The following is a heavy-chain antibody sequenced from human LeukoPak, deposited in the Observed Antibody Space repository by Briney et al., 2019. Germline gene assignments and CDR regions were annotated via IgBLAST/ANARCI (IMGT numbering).Heavy chain of an antibody. CDR1: GFTFSSYA. Sequence: GGSLRLSCAASGFTFSSYAMHWVRQAPGKGLEWVAVISYDGSNKYYADSVKGRFTISRDNAKNSLYLQMNSLRAEDTAVYYCARDLGGSGSYYSLLYRSGGLYFDYWGQGTLVTVSS. J-gene: IGHJ4*02. CDR2: ISYDGSNK. V-gene: IGHV3-30*04. D-gene: IGHD3-10*01. CDR3: ARDLGGSGSYYSLLYRSGGLYFDY.